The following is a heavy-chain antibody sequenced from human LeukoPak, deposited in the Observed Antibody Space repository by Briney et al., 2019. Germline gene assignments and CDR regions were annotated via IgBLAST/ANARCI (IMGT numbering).Heavy chain of an antibody. V-gene: IGHV3-23*01. D-gene: IGHD2/OR15-2a*01. CDR2: ISGSGGST. Sequence: GGTLRLSCAASGFTFSSYGMSWVRQAPGKGLEWVSAISGSGGSTYYPNSVKGRFTISRDNSRNTLYLQMNSLRAEDTAVYYCAKGQVFQCDYWGQGTLVTVSS. CDR3: AKGQVFQCDY. J-gene: IGHJ4*02. CDR1: GFTFSSYG.